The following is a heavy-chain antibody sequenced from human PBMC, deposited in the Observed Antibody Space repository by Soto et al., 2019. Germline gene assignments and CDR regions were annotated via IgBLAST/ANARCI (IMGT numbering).Heavy chain of an antibody. Sequence: SETLSLTCTVSGGSISSGDYYWSWIRQPPGKGLEWIGYIYYSGSTYYNPSLKSRVTISVDTSKNQFSLKLSSVTAADTAVYYCARAGSGALYYFDYWGQGTLVTV. J-gene: IGHJ4*02. D-gene: IGHD1-1*01. CDR3: ARAGSGALYYFDY. V-gene: IGHV4-30-4*01. CDR1: GGSISSGDYY. CDR2: IYYSGST.